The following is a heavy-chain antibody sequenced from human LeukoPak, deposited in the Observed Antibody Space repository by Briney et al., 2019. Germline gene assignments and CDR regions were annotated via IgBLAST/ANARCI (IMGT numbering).Heavy chain of an antibody. CDR3: ARGGGSYGDYSLWLGY. V-gene: IGHV1-18*01. Sequence: ASVKVSCKASGYTFSGYGFSWVRQAPRQGLEWMGWINAYSGNTKYAQKYQARVTLTTDTSTSTAYMELRSLRSDDTAVYYCARGGGSYGDYSLWLGYWGQGTLVTVSS. CDR1: GYTFSGYG. D-gene: IGHD4-17*01. J-gene: IGHJ4*02. CDR2: INAYSGNT.